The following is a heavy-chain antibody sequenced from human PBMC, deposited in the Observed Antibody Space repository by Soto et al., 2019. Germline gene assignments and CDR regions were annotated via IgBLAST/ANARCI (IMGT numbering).Heavy chain of an antibody. J-gene: IGHJ4*02. CDR3: ARGQEVGAHFFDS. CDR2: IGTAGDT. Sequence: EVQLVESGGNLVQPGGSLRLSCEASGFTFSGFDMHWVRQPTGKGLEWVSTIGTAGDTYYAVSVKGRFTISRDNAKNSLSLQINRLRAGDTAVYFCARGQEVGAHFFDSWGQGTQVTVSS. D-gene: IGHD2-15*01. CDR1: GFTFSGFD. V-gene: IGHV3-13*01.